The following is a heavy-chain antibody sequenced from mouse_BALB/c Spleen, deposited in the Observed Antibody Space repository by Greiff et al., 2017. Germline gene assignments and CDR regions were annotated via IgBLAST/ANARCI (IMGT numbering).Heavy chain of an antibody. CDR2: INSNGGST. CDR3: AREGPYGSSEGYYAMDY. CDR1: GFTFSSYG. D-gene: IGHD1-1*01. Sequence: EVQGVESGGGLVQPGGSLKLSCAASGFTFSSYGMSWVRQTPDKRLELVATINSNGGSTYYPDSVKGRFTISRDNAKNTLYLQMSSLKSEDTAMYYCAREGPYGSSEGYYAMDYWGQGTSVTVSS. V-gene: IGHV5-6-3*01. J-gene: IGHJ4*01.